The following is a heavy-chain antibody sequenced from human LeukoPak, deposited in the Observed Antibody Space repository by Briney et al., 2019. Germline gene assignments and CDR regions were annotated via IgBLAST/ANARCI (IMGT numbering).Heavy chain of an antibody. Sequence: GGSLRLSCAASGFTISDYYMNWIRQAPGKGLEWVSYMTSSSGYVNYADSVKGRFTISRDNTKNSLYLQMNSLRAEDTAVYYCARVLFHSLAVFDYWGQGTLVTVSS. V-gene: IGHV3-11*06. J-gene: IGHJ4*02. CDR2: MTSSSGYV. CDR1: GFTISDYY. D-gene: IGHD2/OR15-2a*01. CDR3: ARVLFHSLAVFDY.